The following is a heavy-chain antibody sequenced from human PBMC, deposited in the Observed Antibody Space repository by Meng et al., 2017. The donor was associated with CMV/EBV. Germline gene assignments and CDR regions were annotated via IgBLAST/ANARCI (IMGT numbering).Heavy chain of an antibody. J-gene: IGHJ4*02. Sequence: ASVKVSCKASGYTFTGYYMHWVRQAPGQGLEWMGIINPSGGSTSYAQKFQGRVTMTRDTSTSTVYMKLSSLRSEDTAVYYCARERGGSIAAAGPLDYWGQGTLVTVSS. V-gene: IGHV1-46*01. CDR3: ARERGGSIAAAGPLDY. CDR1: GYTFTGYY. CDR2: INPSGGST. D-gene: IGHD6-13*01.